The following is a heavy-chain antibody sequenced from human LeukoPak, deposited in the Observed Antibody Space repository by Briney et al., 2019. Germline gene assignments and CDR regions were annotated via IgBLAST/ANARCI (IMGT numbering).Heavy chain of an antibody. V-gene: IGHV1-2*06. J-gene: IGHJ6*02. CDR3: ASSALYYYYCGMDV. Sequence: ASVKVSCKASGYTFTGYYMHWVRQAPGQGLEWMGRINPNSGGTNYAQKFQGRVTITADESTSTAYMELSSLRSEDTAVYYCASSALYYYYCGMDVWGQGTTVTVSS. D-gene: IGHD6-25*01. CDR2: INPNSGGT. CDR1: GYTFTGYY.